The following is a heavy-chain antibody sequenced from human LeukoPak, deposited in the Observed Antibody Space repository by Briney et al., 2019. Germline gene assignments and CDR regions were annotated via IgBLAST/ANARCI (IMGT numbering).Heavy chain of an antibody. CDR3: VSQYDRSGYYAFDY. V-gene: IGHV4-38-2*01. J-gene: IGHJ4*02. Sequence: SETMSLTCAVSGHSISSGYYWGWIRQPPEKALEWIGYIYHSGSTYYNPSLKSRVIISVDTSKSHFSLKLNSVTAADTAVYYCVSQYDRSGYYAFDYWGQGTLVTVTS. CDR2: IYHSGST. CDR1: GHSISSGYY. D-gene: IGHD3-22*01.